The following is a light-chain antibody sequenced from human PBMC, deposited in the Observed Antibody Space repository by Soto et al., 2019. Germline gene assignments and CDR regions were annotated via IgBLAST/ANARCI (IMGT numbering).Light chain of an antibody. CDR3: QQHDTSLTWT. J-gene: IGKJ1*01. V-gene: IGKV3-20*01. CDR2: GAS. Sequence: EIVLTQSPGTLSLSPGERATLSCRASQSVSSNYLAWYQQKPGQAPGLLIHGASRRATGIPDRFSGSGSGTEFTLTISRLEPEDLALYYCQQHDTSLTWTFGQGTKVDIK. CDR1: QSVSSNY.